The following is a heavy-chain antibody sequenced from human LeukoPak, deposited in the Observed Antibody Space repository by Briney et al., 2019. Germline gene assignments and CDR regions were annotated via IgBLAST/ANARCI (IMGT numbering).Heavy chain of an antibody. V-gene: IGHV3-23*01. J-gene: IGHJ4*02. CDR1: GFTFSSYD. D-gene: IGHD5-18*01. CDR2: ISGSGSGGST. CDR3: AKGDKPVIAMVKFDY. Sequence: GGSLRLSCAASGFTFSSYDMSWVRQAPGKGLEWVSNISGSGSGGSTYYADSVKGRFTISRDNSKNTLYMQMNSLRAEDTAVYYCAKGDKPVIAMVKFDYWGQGTLVTVSS.